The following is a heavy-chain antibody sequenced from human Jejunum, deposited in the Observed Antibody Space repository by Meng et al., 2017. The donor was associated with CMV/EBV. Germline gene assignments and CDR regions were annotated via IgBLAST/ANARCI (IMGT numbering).Heavy chain of an antibody. CDR3: ARGATTTLFHYYKEMDV. D-gene: IGHD1-14*01. V-gene: IGHV1-2*02. J-gene: IGHJ6*02. CDR2: INPNNGAT. Sequence: TLSVYYIHWVRQAPGQGLEWLRWINPNNGATAYAEKFQSRVTLTRDTSIDTAYMELSRLTSDDTAVYYCARGATTTLFHYYKEMDVWGRGTTVTVSS. CDR1: TLSVYY.